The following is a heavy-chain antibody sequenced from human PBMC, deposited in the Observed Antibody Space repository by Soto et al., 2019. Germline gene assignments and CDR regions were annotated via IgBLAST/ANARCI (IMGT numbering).Heavy chain of an antibody. J-gene: IGHJ4*02. CDR2: ISGSGGST. CDR3: AKDREKGYSSSDGYGY. V-gene: IGHV3-23*01. CDR1: GFTFSSYA. Sequence: GGSLRLSCAASGFTFSSYAMSWVRQAPGKGLEWVSAISGSGGSTYYADSVKGRFTISRDNSKNTLYLQMNSLRAEDTAVYYCAKDREKGYSSSDGYGYWGQGTLVTVSS. D-gene: IGHD6-6*01.